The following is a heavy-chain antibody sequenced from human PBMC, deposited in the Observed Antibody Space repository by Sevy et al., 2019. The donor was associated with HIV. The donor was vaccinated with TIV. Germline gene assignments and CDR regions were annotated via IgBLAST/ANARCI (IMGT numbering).Heavy chain of an antibody. CDR2: IFYSGGT. CDR3: ARDRGAMITFGGVKGAFDI. V-gene: IGHV4-31*03. CDR1: GGSISSGDYY. Sequence: SETLSLTCTVSGGSISSGDYYWSWIRQRPGKGLEWIGYIFYSGGTYYNPSLKSRVTISIDTSKNQFSLKLSSVTAADTAVYYCARDRGAMITFGGVKGAFDIWGQGTMVTVSS. J-gene: IGHJ3*02. D-gene: IGHD3-16*01.